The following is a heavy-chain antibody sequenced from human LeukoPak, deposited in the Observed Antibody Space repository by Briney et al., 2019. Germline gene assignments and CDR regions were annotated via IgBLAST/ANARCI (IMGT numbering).Heavy chain of an antibody. J-gene: IGHJ4*02. D-gene: IGHD3-10*01. CDR1: GGTFSSYA. CDR3: ATHYYGSGSYYPYFDY. V-gene: IGHV1-69*13. CDR2: IIPIFGTA. Sequence: SVNVSCKASGGTFSSYAISWVRQAPGQGLEWMGGIIPIFGTANYAQKFQGRVTITADESTSTAYMELSSLRSEDTAVYYCATHYYGSGSYYPYFDYWGQGTLVTVSS.